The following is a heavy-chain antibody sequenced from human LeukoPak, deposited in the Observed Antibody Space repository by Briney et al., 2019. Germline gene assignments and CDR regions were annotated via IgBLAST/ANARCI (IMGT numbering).Heavy chain of an antibody. CDR1: GFTFSSYA. V-gene: IGHV3-30*04. J-gene: IGHJ3*02. CDR3: ARVDDLDAFDM. CDR2: ISDDGSNK. Sequence: GGSLRLSCAASGFTFSSYAMHWVRQAPGKGLEWVAVISDDGSNKYYADSVKGRYTISRDNSKNTLYLQMNSLRAEDTAVYYCARVDDLDAFDMWGQGTMVTVSS. D-gene: IGHD2-2*03.